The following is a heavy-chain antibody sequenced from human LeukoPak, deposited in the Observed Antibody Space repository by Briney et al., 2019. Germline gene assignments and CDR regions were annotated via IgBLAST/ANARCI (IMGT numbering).Heavy chain of an antibody. CDR2: IKQDGSEK. J-gene: IGHJ4*02. CDR1: GFTFSSYW. CDR3: AHSLPDYYDSSGSYFDY. D-gene: IGHD3-22*01. Sequence: GGSLRLSCAASGFTFSSYWMSWVRQAPGKGLEWVANIKQDGSEKYYVDSVKGRFTISRDDAKNSLYLQMNSLRAEGTAVYYCAHSLPDYYDSSGSYFDYWGQGTLVTVSS. V-gene: IGHV3-7*01.